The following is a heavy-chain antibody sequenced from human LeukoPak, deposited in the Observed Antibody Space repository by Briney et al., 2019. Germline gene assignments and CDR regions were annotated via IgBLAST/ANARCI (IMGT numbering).Heavy chain of an antibody. CDR3: ARLPYYYDSSGYYYFSFDY. D-gene: IGHD3-22*01. CDR2: INHSGST. CDR1: GGSFSGYY. Sequence: SGTLSLTCAVYGGSFSGYYWSWIRQPPGKGLEWIWEINHSGSTTYNPYLKSRVTISVDTYKNQFSLELSSVTAADSAVYYCARLPYYYDSSGYYYFSFDYWGQGTLVTVSS. J-gene: IGHJ4*02. V-gene: IGHV4-34*01.